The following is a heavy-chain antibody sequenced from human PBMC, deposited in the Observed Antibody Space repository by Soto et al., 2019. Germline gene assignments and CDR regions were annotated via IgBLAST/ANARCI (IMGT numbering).Heavy chain of an antibody. CDR2: INAGNGNT. CDR3: ARSPDIVVVVAATTGGMDV. J-gene: IGHJ6*03. Sequence: AASVKVSCKASGYTFTSYAMHWVRQAPGQRLEWMGWINAGNGNTKYSQKFQGRVTITRDTSASTAYMELSSLRSEDTAVYYCARSPDIVVVVAATTGGMDVWGKGTTVTVSS. CDR1: GYTFTSYA. V-gene: IGHV1-3*01. D-gene: IGHD2-15*01.